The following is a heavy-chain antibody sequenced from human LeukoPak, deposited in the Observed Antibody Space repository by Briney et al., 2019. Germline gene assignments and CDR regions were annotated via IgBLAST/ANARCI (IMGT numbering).Heavy chain of an antibody. CDR1: GGSFSGYY. Sequence: SETLSLTCAVYGGSFSGYYWSWIRQPPGKGLEWIGYIYYSGSTNYNPSLKSRVTISVDTSKNQFSLKLSSVTAADTAVYYCARAGYCSGGSCYPDAFDIWGQGTMVTVSS. CDR3: ARAGYCSGGSCYPDAFDI. J-gene: IGHJ3*02. D-gene: IGHD2-15*01. V-gene: IGHV4-59*01. CDR2: IYYSGST.